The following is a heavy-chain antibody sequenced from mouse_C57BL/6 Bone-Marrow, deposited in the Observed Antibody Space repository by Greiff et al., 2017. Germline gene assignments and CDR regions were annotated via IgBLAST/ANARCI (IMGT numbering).Heavy chain of an antibody. CDR3: ARGWLDY. D-gene: IGHD3-3*01. CDR2: INPSTGGT. CDR1: GYSFTGYY. J-gene: IGHJ2*01. V-gene: IGHV1-42*01. Sequence: EVKLQESGPELVKPGASVKISCKASGYSFTGYYMNWVKQSPEKSLEWIGEINPSTGGTTYNQKFKTKATLTVDQSSSTAYMQLKSLTAEDSAVYSCARGWLDYWSQGTTLTVSS.